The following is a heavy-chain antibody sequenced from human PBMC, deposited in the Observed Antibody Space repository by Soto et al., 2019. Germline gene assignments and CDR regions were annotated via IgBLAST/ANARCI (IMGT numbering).Heavy chain of an antibody. Sequence: PGGSLRLSCAASGFTFSSYGMHWVRQAPGKGLEWVAVISYDGSNKYYADSVKGRFTISRDNSKNTLYLQMNSLRAEDTAVYYCAKDRRYYDFWSGYPILYYYGMDVWGQGTTVTVSS. D-gene: IGHD3-3*01. J-gene: IGHJ6*02. CDR3: AKDRRYYDFWSGYPILYYYGMDV. V-gene: IGHV3-30*18. CDR1: GFTFSSYG. CDR2: ISYDGSNK.